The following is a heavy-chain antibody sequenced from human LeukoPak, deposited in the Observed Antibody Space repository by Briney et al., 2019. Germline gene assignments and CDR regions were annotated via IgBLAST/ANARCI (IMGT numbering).Heavy chain of an antibody. D-gene: IGHD3-3*01. V-gene: IGHV1-69*13. CDR1: GYTFTGYY. CDR2: IIPIFGTA. Sequence: GASVKVSCKASGYTFTGYYMHWVRQAPGQGLEWMGGIIPIFGTANYAQKFQGRVTITADESTSTAYMELSSLRSEDTAVYYCARGVLLEERGAFDVWGQGAMVTVST. J-gene: IGHJ3*01. CDR3: ARGVLLEERGAFDV.